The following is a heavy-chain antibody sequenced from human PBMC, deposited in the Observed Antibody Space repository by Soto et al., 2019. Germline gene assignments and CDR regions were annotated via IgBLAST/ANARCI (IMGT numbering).Heavy chain of an antibody. Sequence: VGSLRLSCAASGFAFSGYAINWVRQAPGKGLEWVSIISGIGTTTKYSDSVKGRFTISRDNSKNTFHLQMNSLRAEDTALYYCAKDSHWAIISPTHDYWGHGTLVTVSS. J-gene: IGHJ4*01. CDR2: ISGIGTTT. D-gene: IGHD2-2*01. CDR3: AKDSHWAIISPTHDY. V-gene: IGHV3-23*01. CDR1: GFAFSGYA.